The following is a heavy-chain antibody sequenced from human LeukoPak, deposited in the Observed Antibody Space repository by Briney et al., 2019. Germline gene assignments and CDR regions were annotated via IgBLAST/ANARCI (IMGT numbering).Heavy chain of an antibody. V-gene: IGHV3-64D*06. CDR3: VKDRWFGARLAPPAFDI. CDR2: ISSNGGST. CDR1: GFTFSSYA. Sequence: PGGSLRLSCSASGFTFSSYAMHWVRQAPGKGLEYVSAISSNGGSTYYADSVKGRFTISRDNSKNTLYLQMSSLRAEDTAVYYCVKDRWFGARLAPPAFDIWGQGTMVTVSS. J-gene: IGHJ3*02. D-gene: IGHD3-10*01.